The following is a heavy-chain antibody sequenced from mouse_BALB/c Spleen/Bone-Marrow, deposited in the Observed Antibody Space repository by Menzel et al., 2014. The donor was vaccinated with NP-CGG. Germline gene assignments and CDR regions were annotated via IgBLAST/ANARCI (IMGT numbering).Heavy chain of an antibody. Sequence: EVMLVESGGGLVKPGGSLKLSCAASGFTFSSYAMSWVRQTPEKRLEWVASISSGGSTYYPDSVKGRFTISRDNARNILYLQMSSLRSEDTAMYYCARDDYGDQYYFDYWGQGTTLTVSS. J-gene: IGHJ2*01. CDR3: ARDDYGDQYYFDY. CDR2: ISSGGST. D-gene: IGHD2-4*01. CDR1: GFTFSSYA. V-gene: IGHV5-6-5*01.